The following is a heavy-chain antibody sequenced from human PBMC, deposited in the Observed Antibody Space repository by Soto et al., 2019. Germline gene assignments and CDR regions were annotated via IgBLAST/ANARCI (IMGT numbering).Heavy chain of an antibody. Sequence: ASVKVSCKVPKYTLTELTIDWLRQAPGKGLEWMGRSAPEEGEPIYPQKFQGRVSMTEDPSTDTAYMELTSLRFDDTAVYLCAADRKIVGTIGAFDFWGQGTLVTVSS. CDR1: KYTLTELT. CDR2: SAPEEGEP. J-gene: IGHJ4*02. V-gene: IGHV1-24*01. CDR3: AADRKIVGTIGAFDF. D-gene: IGHD1-26*01.